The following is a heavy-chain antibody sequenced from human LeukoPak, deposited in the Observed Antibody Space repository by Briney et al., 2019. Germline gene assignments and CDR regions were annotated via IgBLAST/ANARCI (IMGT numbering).Heavy chain of an antibody. CDR2: MSSSSSTI. CDR1: GFTFSSYS. CDR3: AREGYYDFWSGYSFDY. D-gene: IGHD3-3*01. J-gene: IGHJ4*01. V-gene: IGHV3-48*04. Sequence: GGSLRLSCAASGFTFSSYSMNWVRQAPGKGLEWVSYMSSSSSTIYYADSVKGRFTISRDNAKNSLYLQMNSLRAEDTAVYYCAREGYYDFWSGYSFDYWGQGTLVTVSS.